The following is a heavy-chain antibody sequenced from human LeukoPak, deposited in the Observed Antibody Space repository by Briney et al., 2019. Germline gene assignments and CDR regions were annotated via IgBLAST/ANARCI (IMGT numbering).Heavy chain of an antibody. CDR1: GLTFSTRG. Sequence: GGSLRLSCAASGLTFSTRGMHWVRQAPGKGLEWVAFIRNDGTIEYYADSVKGRFTISRDNSKNTLYLQMNSLRAEDTAVYYCAKDEGPVRRTSGYYDYWGQGTLVTVSS. D-gene: IGHD3-22*01. CDR2: IRNDGTIE. J-gene: IGHJ4*02. CDR3: AKDEGPVRRTSGYYDY. V-gene: IGHV3-30*02.